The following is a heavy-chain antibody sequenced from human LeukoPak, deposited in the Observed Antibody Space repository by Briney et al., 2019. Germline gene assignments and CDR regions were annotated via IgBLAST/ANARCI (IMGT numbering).Heavy chain of an antibody. D-gene: IGHD3-3*01. Sequence: GGSLRLSCVVSGLTFANARMTWVRQAPGKGLEWVGRVQTKADGGTSDYAAPVKGRFTISRDNAKNSLYLQMNSLRAEDMALYYCAKGSLPFGVVTSDAFDIWGQGTMVTVSS. CDR2: VQTKADGGTS. V-gene: IGHV3-15*05. CDR1: GLTFANAR. J-gene: IGHJ3*02. CDR3: AKGSLPFGVVTSDAFDI.